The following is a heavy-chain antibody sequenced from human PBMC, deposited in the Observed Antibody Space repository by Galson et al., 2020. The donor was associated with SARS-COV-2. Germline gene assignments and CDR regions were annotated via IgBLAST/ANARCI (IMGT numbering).Heavy chain of an antibody. J-gene: IGHJ3*02. CDR3: AKDKRDLLDAFDI. Sequence: GGSPSLSCGAPGLTLSFYAMSWVRQAPGKGLEWVSANSGKGDSTYYADSVKGRYNITRDNSKNTLFLQMNSLRAEDTAVYYCAKDKRDLLDAFDIGGQGTMFAVAS. CDR2: NSGKGDST. D-gene: IGHD1-26*01. CDR1: GLTLSFYA. V-gene: IGHV3-23*01.